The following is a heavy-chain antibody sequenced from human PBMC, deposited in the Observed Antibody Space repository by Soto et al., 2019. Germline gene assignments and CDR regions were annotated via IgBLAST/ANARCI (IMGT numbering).Heavy chain of an antibody. CDR2: ISAYNGNT. Sequence: VKVSCKASGYTFTSYGISWVRQAPGQGLEWMGWISAYNGNTNYAQKLQGRVTMTTDTSTSTAYMELRSLGSDDTAVYYCARTSDYGDYDWVWFDPWGQGTLVTVSS. D-gene: IGHD4-17*01. CDR1: GYTFTSYG. V-gene: IGHV1-18*01. J-gene: IGHJ5*02. CDR3: ARTSDYGDYDWVWFDP.